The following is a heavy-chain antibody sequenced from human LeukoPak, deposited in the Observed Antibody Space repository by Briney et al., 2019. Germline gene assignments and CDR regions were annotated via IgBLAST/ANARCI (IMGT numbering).Heavy chain of an antibody. J-gene: IGHJ6*02. Sequence: GASVKVSCKASGYTFTSYGISWVRQAPGQRLEWLGWINAGNDDTKYSQKFQGRVTITRDTSANTAYMELSSLTSDDTAVYYCARERWHCRGNDCYSVYYYGLDVWGQGTTVTVSS. V-gene: IGHV1-3*01. D-gene: IGHD2-15*01. CDR2: INAGNDDT. CDR3: ARERWHCRGNDCYSVYYYGLDV. CDR1: GYTFTSYG.